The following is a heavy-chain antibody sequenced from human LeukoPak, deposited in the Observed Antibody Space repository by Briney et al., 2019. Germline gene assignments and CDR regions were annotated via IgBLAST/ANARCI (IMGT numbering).Heavy chain of an antibody. J-gene: IGHJ4*02. CDR1: GFTFSDYY. CDR2: ISSSSSYT. CDR3: ARGGYSSSWYLPFDY. V-gene: IGHV3-11*06. D-gene: IGHD6-13*01. Sequence: GGSLRLSCAASGFTFSDYYMSWIRQAPGKGLEWVSYISSSSSYTNYADSVKGRFTISRDNAKNSLYLQVNSLRAEDTAVYYCARGGYSSSWYLPFDYWGQGTLVTVSS.